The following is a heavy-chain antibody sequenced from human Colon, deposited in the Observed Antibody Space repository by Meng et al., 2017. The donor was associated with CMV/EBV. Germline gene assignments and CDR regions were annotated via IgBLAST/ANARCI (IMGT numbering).Heavy chain of an antibody. D-gene: IGHD4-17*01. V-gene: IGHV5-51*01. CDR3: ARLGAYVSSFLAKY. Sequence: KVSCKASGYTFTNYWIGWVRQMPGNGLEWMGIIYPGDSHVRYSPSFQGQITISADKSSGTAYFQWSSLKASHTAIYYCARLGAYVSSFLAKYWGQGTLVTVSS. J-gene: IGHJ4*02. CDR2: IYPGDSHV. CDR1: GYTFTNYW.